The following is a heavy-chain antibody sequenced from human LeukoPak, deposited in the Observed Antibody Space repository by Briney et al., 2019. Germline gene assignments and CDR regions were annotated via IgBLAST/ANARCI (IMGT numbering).Heavy chain of an antibody. V-gene: IGHV3-9*01. CDR3: AKEGSSGYYRNFDY. CDR2: ISWNSGSI. J-gene: IGHJ4*02. Sequence: GGSLRLSCAASGFTFDDYAMHWVRQAPGKGLEWVSGISWNSGSIGYADSVKGRFTISRDNAKNSLYLQMNSLRAEDTALYYCAKEGSSGYYRNFDYWGQGTLVTVSS. D-gene: IGHD3-22*01. CDR1: GFTFDDYA.